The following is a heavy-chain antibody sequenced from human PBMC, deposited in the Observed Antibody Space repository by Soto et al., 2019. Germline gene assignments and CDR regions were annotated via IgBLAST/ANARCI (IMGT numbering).Heavy chain of an antibody. J-gene: IGHJ6*02. V-gene: IGHV1-69*01. CDR2: IIPIFGAA. CDR3: ASHRGWNYYYGRDV. CDR1: GDTFNSYA. D-gene: IGHD3-3*01. Sequence: SVKVSCKASGDTFNSYAVNWVRQAPGQGLEWMGGIIPIFGAANYAQKYQGRVTITADESTSTAYMELSSLRSEDTAVYYWASHRGWNYYYGRDVWGQGTRVTVSS.